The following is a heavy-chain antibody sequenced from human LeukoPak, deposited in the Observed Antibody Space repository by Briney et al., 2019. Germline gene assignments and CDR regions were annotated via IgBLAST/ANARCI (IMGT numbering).Heavy chain of an antibody. CDR2: ISGDGNAK. CDR1: GFSFSSYS. J-gene: IGHJ4*02. V-gene: IGHV3-48*01. Sequence: GGSLRLSCAASGFSFSSYSINWVRQAPGKGLEWVSYISGDGNAKHYTDSVKGRFTISRDNAKNALYLQMNSLRAEDTAVYFCSRDYVYAFDYWGQGTLVTVSS. CDR3: SRDYVYAFDY. D-gene: IGHD2/OR15-2a*01.